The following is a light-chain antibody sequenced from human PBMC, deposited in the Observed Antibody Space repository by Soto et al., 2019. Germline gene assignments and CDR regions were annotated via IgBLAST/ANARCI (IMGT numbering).Light chain of an antibody. Sequence: WDRCTLSCRASQSVARRYLAWYQKKTGKAPRLLIYGASSGATGIPERFSGSGSGTDLTLTISRLETEDFEVYYCQQYVSRPITFGQGTRLEIK. CDR1: QSVARRY. J-gene: IGKJ5*01. V-gene: IGKV3-20*01. CDR3: QQYVSRPIT. CDR2: GAS.